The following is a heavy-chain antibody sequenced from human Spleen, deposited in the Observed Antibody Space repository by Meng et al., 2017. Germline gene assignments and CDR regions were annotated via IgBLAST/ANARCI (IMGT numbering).Heavy chain of an antibody. CDR2: IIPIIGIA. CDR3: ATLHNNYFVYYYGMDV. CDR1: GGTFSTYT. D-gene: IGHD4-11*01. V-gene: IGHV1-69*02. Sequence: SVKVSCKASGGTFSTYTISRVRQAPGQGLEWMGRIIPIIGIANYAQKFQGRVTITADKSTSTANMELSGLRSEDTAVYYCATLHNNYFVYYYGMDVWGQGTTVTVSS. J-gene: IGHJ6*02.